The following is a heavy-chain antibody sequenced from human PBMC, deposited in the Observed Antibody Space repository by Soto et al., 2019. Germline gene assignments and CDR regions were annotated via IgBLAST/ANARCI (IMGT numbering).Heavy chain of an antibody. CDR3: ARHGSK. CDR1: GVSISNSSYY. CDR2: IYYSGIT. Sequence: XEILLLTCTVSGVSISNSSYYWGWIRRPPGKGLEWIGTIYYSGITYYNPSLKSRVTISVDTSKNQFSLKLTSVTAADTAVYYCARHGSKWGQGTLVTVSA. V-gene: IGHV4-39*01. J-gene: IGHJ4*02.